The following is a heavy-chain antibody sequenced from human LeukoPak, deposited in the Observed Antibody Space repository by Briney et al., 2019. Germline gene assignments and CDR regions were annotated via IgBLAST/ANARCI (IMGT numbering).Heavy chain of an antibody. V-gene: IGHV4-39*07. CDR2: IYYSGST. CDR3: ARDPGCSSGLDA. Sequence: SETLSLTCTVSGGSISSSSYYWGWIRQPPGKGLEWSGSIYYSGSTYYNPSLKSRVTISVDTSKNQFSLKLSSVTAADTAVYYCARDPGCSSGLDAWGKGTTVTVSS. D-gene: IGHD6-19*01. CDR1: GGSISSSSYY. J-gene: IGHJ6*04.